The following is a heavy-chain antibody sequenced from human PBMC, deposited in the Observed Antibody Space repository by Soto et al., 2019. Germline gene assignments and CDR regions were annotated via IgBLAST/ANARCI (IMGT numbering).Heavy chain of an antibody. CDR1: GGSISTYW. D-gene: IGHD2-15*01. CDR2: IYYSGST. CDR3: ARSRGSTRSFDY. Sequence: PSETLSVTCTVSGGSISTYWWSWIRQPPRKRLEWIGYIYYSGSTNYNPSLKSRVTISVDTSKNQFSLKLTSVTAADTAVYYCARSRGSTRSFDYWGQGTLVTVSS. V-gene: IGHV4-59*01. J-gene: IGHJ4*02.